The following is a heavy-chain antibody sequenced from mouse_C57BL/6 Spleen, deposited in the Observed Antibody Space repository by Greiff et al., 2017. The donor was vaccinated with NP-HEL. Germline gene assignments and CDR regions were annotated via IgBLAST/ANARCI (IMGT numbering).Heavy chain of an antibody. V-gene: IGHV1-26*01. CDR1: GYTFTDYY. Sequence: VQLQQSGPELVKPGASVKISCKASGYTFTDYYMNWVKQSHGKSLEWIGDINPNNGGTSYNQKFKGKATLTVDKSSSTAYMELRSLTSEDSAVYYCAPLYYGYDVGDYWGQGTTLTVSS. CDR3: APLYYGYDVGDY. D-gene: IGHD2-2*01. J-gene: IGHJ2*01. CDR2: INPNNGGT.